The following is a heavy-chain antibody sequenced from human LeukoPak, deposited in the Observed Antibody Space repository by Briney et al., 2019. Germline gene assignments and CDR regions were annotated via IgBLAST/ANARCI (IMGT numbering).Heavy chain of an antibody. Sequence: GGSLRLSCAASGFTFSSYAMHWVRQAPGKGLEWVAVISYDGSNKYYADSVKGRFTISRNNSKNTLYLQMNSLRAEDTAAYYCARGVAVAGTSCDYWGQGTLVTVSS. D-gene: IGHD6-19*01. J-gene: IGHJ4*02. CDR1: GFTFSSYA. CDR2: ISYDGSNK. V-gene: IGHV3-30*04. CDR3: ARGVAVAGTSCDY.